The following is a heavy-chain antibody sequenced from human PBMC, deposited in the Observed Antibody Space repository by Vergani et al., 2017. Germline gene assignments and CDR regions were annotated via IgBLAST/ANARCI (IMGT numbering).Heavy chain of an antibody. CDR3: ARDRILLRGAGGMDV. D-gene: IGHD3-10*01. CDR2: IYHSGST. J-gene: IGHJ6*02. Sequence: QVQLQESGPGLVKPPGTLSLTCAVSGGSITGSNWWSWVRQPPGKGLKWIGEIYHSGSTNYNPSLKSRVTISVDKSKNQFSLKLSSVTAADTAVYYCARDRILLRGAGGMDVWDQGTTVTVSS. CDR1: GGSITGSNW. V-gene: IGHV4-4*03.